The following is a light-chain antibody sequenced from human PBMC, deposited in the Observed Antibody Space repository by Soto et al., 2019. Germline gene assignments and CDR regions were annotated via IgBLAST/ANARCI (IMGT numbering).Light chain of an antibody. CDR1: QSVSSTY. CDR3: QQYGGSIT. J-gene: IGKJ5*01. V-gene: IGKV3-20*01. CDR2: GAS. Sequence: EIVLTQSPGTLSLSPGDGATLSCRASQSVSSTYLAWYQHKPGQAPRLLIYGASSRATGIPGRFSGSGSGTDFTLTISRLEPDDFAVYYCQQYGGSITFGQGTRLEIE.